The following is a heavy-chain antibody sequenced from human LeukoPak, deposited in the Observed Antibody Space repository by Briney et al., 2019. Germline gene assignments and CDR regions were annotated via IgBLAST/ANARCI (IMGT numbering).Heavy chain of an antibody. V-gene: IGHV1-3*01. CDR1: GYIFTSYA. D-gene: IGHD3-16*02. CDR3: ARTPGHYDYVWGSYRTQEFDY. Sequence: ASVKVSCKASGYIFTSYAMHWVRQAPGQRLEWMGWINAGNGNTKYSQKFQGRVTITRYTSASTSYMELSSLRSEDTAVYYCARTPGHYDYVWGSYRTQEFDYWGQGTLVTVSS. CDR2: INAGNGNT. J-gene: IGHJ4*02.